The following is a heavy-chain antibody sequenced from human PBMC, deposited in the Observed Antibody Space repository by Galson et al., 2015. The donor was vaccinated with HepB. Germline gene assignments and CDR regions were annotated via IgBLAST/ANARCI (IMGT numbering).Heavy chain of an antibody. V-gene: IGHV1-18*04. Sequence: QSGAEVKKPGESLRISCKASGYTFTSYGISWVRQAPGQGLEWMGWISAYNGNTNYAQKLQGRVTMTTDTSTSTAYMELRSLRSDDTAVYYCAREGGNYGEGDYYYYGMDVWGQGTTVTVSS. CDR1: GYTFTSYG. J-gene: IGHJ6*02. CDR2: ISAYNGNT. CDR3: AREGGNYGEGDYYYYGMDV. D-gene: IGHD4-17*01.